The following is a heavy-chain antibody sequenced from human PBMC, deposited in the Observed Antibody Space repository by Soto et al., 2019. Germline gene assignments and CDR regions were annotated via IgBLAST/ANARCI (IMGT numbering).Heavy chain of an antibody. J-gene: IGHJ5*02. D-gene: IGHD3-9*01. CDR3: ARDAHVLRYFDWLFLGWFDP. Sequence: GGSLRLSCAASGFTFSSYSMNWVRQAPGKGLEWVSSISSSSSYIYYADSVKGRFTISRDNAKNSLYLQMNSLRAEDTAVYYCARDAHVLRYFDWLFLGWFDPWGQGTLVTVSS. CDR1: GFTFSSYS. CDR2: ISSSSSYI. V-gene: IGHV3-21*01.